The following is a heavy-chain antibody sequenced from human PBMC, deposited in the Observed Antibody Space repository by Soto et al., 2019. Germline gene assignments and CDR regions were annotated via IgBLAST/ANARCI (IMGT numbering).Heavy chain of an antibody. CDR3: ASRDLDILTTYRYSMDV. CDR1: GHTFTSYY. Sequence: ASVKVSCKASGHTFTSYYMHWVRQAPGQGLEWIGIINLSAGSTSYAQKFQGRVTITRDTSTSTVYMDMSSLRSEDTAVYYCASRDLDILTTYRYSMDVSSQGTTDTVS. J-gene: IGHJ6*02. V-gene: IGHV1-46*01. D-gene: IGHD3-9*01. CDR2: INLSAGST.